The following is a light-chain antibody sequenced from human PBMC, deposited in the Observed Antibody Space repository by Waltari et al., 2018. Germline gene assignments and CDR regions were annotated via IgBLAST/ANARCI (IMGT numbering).Light chain of an antibody. CDR3: QQRYNWPVT. J-gene: IGKJ4*01. CDR2: DAS. CDR1: QRLIRY. Sequence: EIVLTQSPATLSLSPGGRATLSCGASQRLIRYLAWYQQKPGQAPRLLIYDASNRATGIPARFSGSGSGTDFTLTINSLEPEDFAVYYCQQRYNWPVTFGGGTRVEIK. V-gene: IGKV3-11*01.